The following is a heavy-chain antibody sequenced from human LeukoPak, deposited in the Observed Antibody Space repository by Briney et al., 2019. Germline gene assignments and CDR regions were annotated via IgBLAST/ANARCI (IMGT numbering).Heavy chain of an antibody. CDR1: GFTFSSYA. J-gene: IGHJ5*02. CDR3: ARLGSTEEFDP. CDR2: ISSNGGST. D-gene: IGHD3-10*01. Sequence: GGSLRLSCAASGFTFSSYAMHWVRQAPGKGLEYVSAISSNGGSTYYANSVKGRFTISRDNSKNTLYLQMGSPRAEDMAVYYCARLGSTEEFDPWGQGTLVTVSS. V-gene: IGHV3-64*01.